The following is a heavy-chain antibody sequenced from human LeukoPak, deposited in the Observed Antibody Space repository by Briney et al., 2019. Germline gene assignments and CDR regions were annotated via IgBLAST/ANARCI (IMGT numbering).Heavy chain of an antibody. J-gene: IGHJ4*02. CDR3: ARDQYDSSGYYRLFDY. V-gene: IGHV3-7*01. D-gene: IGHD3-22*01. CDR1: GFTFSSYW. CDR2: IKQDGSEK. Sequence: GGSLRLSXAASGFTFSSYWMSWVRQAPGKGLEWVANIKQDGSEKYYVDSVKGRFTISRDNAKNSLYLQMNSLRAEDTAVYYCARDQYDSSGYYRLFDYWGQGTLVTVSS.